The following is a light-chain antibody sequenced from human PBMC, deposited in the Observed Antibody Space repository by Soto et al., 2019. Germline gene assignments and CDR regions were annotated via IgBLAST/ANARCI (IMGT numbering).Light chain of an antibody. CDR1: QSVGSN. V-gene: IGKV3-15*01. CDR2: GAS. CDR3: QQYTNWQYT. J-gene: IGKJ2*01. Sequence: EIVMTQSPATLSVSPGERASLSCRASQSVGSNLAWYQQTAGQAPRLLIYGASTRATGIPARFPGRWSGTEFPLTVSLVQSEDFADDSAQQYTNWQYTFGQGTMLYIK.